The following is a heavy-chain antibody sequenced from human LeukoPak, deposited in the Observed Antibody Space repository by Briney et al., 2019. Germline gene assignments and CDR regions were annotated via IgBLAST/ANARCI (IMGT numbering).Heavy chain of an antibody. CDR2: ISYDGSNK. CDR3: ARDVYDSRGRTYYFDY. CDR1: GFSFSSYG. D-gene: IGHD3-22*01. J-gene: IGHJ4*02. Sequence: GGSLRLSCAGSGFSFSSYGMHWVRQAPATGLEWVEVISYDGSNKNYADSVKGRFTISRDNSKSTLYLQMNSLRAEDTAVYYCARDVYDSRGRTYYFDYWGQGTLVTVSS. V-gene: IGHV3-33*01.